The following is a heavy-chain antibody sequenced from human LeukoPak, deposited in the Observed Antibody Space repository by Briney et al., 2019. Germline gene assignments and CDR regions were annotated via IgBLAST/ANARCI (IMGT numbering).Heavy chain of an antibody. CDR2: IYYSGST. D-gene: IGHD2-21*02. V-gene: IGHV4-39*01. J-gene: IGHJ4*02. CDR3: ASSLAYCGGDCPLGY. CDR1: GGSISSSSYY. Sequence: SETLSLTCTVSGGSISSSSYYWGWIRQPPGKGLEWIGSIYYSGSTYYNPSLKSRVTISVDTSKNQFSLKLSSVTAADTAVYYCASSLAYCGGDCPLGYWGQGTLVTVSS.